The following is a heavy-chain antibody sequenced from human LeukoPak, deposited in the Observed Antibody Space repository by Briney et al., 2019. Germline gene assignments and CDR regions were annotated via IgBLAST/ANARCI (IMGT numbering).Heavy chain of an antibody. J-gene: IGHJ5*02. CDR1: GYNFASYW. V-gene: IGHV5-51*01. CDR2: VYPGDSDV. Sequence: GESLQISCKSSGYNFASYWSAWVRQLPGKGLEYMGTVYPGDSDVRYSPSVQGQVTISADKSISTAYLQWSSLKASDSAIYFCERGSGGFDPWGQGTLVIVSS. CDR3: ERGSGGFDP.